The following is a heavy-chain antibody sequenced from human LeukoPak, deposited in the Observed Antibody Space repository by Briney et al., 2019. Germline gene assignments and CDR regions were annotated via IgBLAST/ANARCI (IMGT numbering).Heavy chain of an antibody. CDR2: ISSSSSYI. D-gene: IGHD5-12*01. CDR1: GFTFSSYS. Sequence: GSLRLSCAASGFTFSSYSVNWVRQAPGKGLEWVSSISSSSSYIYYADSVKGRFTISRDNAKNSLYLQMNSLRAEDTAVYYCARDRRRYSGRSGDYFDYWGLGTLVTVSS. J-gene: IGHJ4*02. V-gene: IGHV3-21*01. CDR3: ARDRRRYSGRSGDYFDY.